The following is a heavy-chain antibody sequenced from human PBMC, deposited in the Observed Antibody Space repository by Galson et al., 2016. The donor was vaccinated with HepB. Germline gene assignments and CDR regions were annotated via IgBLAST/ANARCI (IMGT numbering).Heavy chain of an antibody. D-gene: IGHD2-2*01. CDR2: VDYTGST. CDR1: GDSVTNSVYN. J-gene: IGHJ4*02. Sequence: SETLSLTCTVSGDSVTNSVYNWGWIRQPSGKGLEWIGSVDYTGSTYYNPSLKSRVTISIDTSRNQFSLRLNSVTAAATAVYYCAGGFHTSSLTWGQGTLVTVSS. CDR3: AGGFHTSSLT. V-gene: IGHV4-39*01.